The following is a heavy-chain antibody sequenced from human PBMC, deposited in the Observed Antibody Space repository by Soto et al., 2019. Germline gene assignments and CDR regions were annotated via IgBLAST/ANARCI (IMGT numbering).Heavy chain of an antibody. CDR3: ARGGYDILTA. CDR1: GGSISGYY. Sequence: PSETLSLTCTVSGGSISGYYWSWIRQPPGKGLEWIGEINHSGSTNYNPSLKSRVTISVDTSKNQFSLKLSSVTAADTAVYYCARGGYDILTAWGQGTLVTVSS. J-gene: IGHJ5*02. V-gene: IGHV4-34*01. CDR2: INHSGST. D-gene: IGHD3-9*01.